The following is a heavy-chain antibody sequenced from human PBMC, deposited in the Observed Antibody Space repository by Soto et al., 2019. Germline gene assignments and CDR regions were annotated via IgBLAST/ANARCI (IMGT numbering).Heavy chain of an antibody. CDR2: IIPIFGTA. Sequence: AAVAVSCTASGGTFSSCAISWVRPAPGQVLEWMGGIIPIFGTANYAQKFQGRVTITADKSTSTAYMELSSLRSEDTAVYYCARVGDFWSGYSNPYYYGRDGWGQGTTVTVS. CDR3: ARVGDFWSGYSNPYYYGRDG. CDR1: GGTFSSCA. D-gene: IGHD3-3*01. V-gene: IGHV1-69*06. J-gene: IGHJ6*02.